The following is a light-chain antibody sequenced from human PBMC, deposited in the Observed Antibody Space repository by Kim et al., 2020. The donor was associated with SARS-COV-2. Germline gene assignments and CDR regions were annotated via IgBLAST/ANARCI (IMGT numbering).Light chain of an antibody. CDR3: QKYSDWPPGDT. CDR1: QSVSSH. Sequence: EIVMTQSPAILSVSPGERATLSCRASQSVSSHLAWYQQRPGQPPRLLIYGASTRATGIPARFSGSGSGKEFTLTISSRQSEEFAIYFCQKYSDWPPGDTFGQGTKVDIK. J-gene: IGKJ2*01. V-gene: IGKV3-15*01. CDR2: GAS.